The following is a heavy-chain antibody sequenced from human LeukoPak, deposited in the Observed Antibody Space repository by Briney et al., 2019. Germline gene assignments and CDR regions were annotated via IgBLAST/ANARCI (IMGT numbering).Heavy chain of an antibody. CDR2: IYSGGAT. CDR1: GFIFSSYA. Sequence: PGGSLRLSCAASGFIFSSYAMSWVRQAPGKGLEWVSLIYSGGATFYADAVKGRFTISRDGSKNTLYLQMNSLRAEDTAVYYCARDPPAVAANTYGWGQGTLVTVSS. J-gene: IGHJ4*02. D-gene: IGHD6-6*01. CDR3: ARDPPAVAANTYG. V-gene: IGHV3-66*01.